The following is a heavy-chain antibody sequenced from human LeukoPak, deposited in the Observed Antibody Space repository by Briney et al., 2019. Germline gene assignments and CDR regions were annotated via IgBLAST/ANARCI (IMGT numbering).Heavy chain of an antibody. V-gene: IGHV3-48*01. CDR1: GFTFSDYS. CDR2: ISSSSSSI. Sequence: GGSLRLSCAASGFTFSDYSMNWVRQAPGKGLEWVSYISSSSSSIYYADSVKGRFTLSRDNSKNTLSLQMNTLRADDTAVYYCVRDNYGGILDFWGQGTLVTVSS. J-gene: IGHJ4*02. D-gene: IGHD2-21*01. CDR3: VRDNYGGILDF.